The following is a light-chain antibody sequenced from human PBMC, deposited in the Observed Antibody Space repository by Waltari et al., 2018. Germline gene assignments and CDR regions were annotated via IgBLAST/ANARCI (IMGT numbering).Light chain of an antibody. CDR2: DAS. V-gene: IGKV3-11*01. CDR1: PSVGSY. Sequence: IVLTQSPATPALSPGERATLSCRASPSVGSYLAWYQQKPSQAPKVLIYDASTRATSIPARSSGSGSGTDFALTICSLEPEDFAVYYCQQRYNWPPITFGGGTKVEIK. CDR3: QQRYNWPPIT. J-gene: IGKJ4*01.